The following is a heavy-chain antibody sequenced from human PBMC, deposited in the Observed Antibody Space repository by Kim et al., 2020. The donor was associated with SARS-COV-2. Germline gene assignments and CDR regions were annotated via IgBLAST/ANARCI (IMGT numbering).Heavy chain of an antibody. D-gene: IGHD5-12*01. V-gene: IGHV4-61*01. Sequence: SETLSLTCTVSGGSVSSGSYYWSWIRQPPGKGLEWIGYIYYSGSTNYNPSLKSRVTISVDTSKNQFSLKLSSVTAADTAVYYCAREHIVATIMEWFDPWGQGTLVTVSS. CDR3: AREHIVATIMEWFDP. CDR2: IYYSGST. J-gene: IGHJ5*02. CDR1: GGSVSSGSYY.